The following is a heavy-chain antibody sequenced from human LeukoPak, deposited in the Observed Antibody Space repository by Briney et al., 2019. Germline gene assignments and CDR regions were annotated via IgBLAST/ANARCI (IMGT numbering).Heavy chain of an antibody. J-gene: IGHJ4*02. V-gene: IGHV3-7*01. D-gene: IGHD2-15*01. Sequence: GGSLRLSCAASGFTFTNYWMNWVRQAPGKGLEWVARIKQDGSEKYYVESVKGRFTTSRDNAKNSLYLRTDSLRAEDTAVYYCAREGFCSGGICSYDNWGQGTLVTVSS. CDR1: GFTFTNYW. CDR3: AREGFCSGGICSYDN. CDR2: IKQDGSEK.